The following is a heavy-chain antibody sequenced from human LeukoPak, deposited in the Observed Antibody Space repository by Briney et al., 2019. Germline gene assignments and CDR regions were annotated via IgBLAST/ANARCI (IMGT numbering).Heavy chain of an antibody. Sequence: SETLSLTCTVSGGSIGSYYWSWIRQPAGKGLEWIGRIYTSGSTNYNPSLKSRVTISVDKSKNQFSLKLSSVTAADTAVYYCASMRTEVRYSSGWYDYWGQGTLVTVSS. J-gene: IGHJ4*02. CDR2: IYTSGST. CDR1: GGSIGSYY. V-gene: IGHV4-4*07. D-gene: IGHD6-19*01. CDR3: ASMRTEVRYSSGWYDY.